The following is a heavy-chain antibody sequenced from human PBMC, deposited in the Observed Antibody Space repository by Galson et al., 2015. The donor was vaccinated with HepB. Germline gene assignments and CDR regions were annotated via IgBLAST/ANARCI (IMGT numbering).Heavy chain of an antibody. CDR1: GDSVSSNSVT. J-gene: IGHJ4*02. CDR2: TYYRSKWYN. CDR3: ARAAPGKDFDY. V-gene: IGHV6-1*01. Sequence: CAISGDSVSSNSVTWNWIRQSPSRGLEWLARTYYRSKWYNDYSVSVRSRITINADTSKNQFSLQLNSVTPDDTAAYYCARAAPGKDFDYWGQGTLVTVSS. D-gene: IGHD6-25*01.